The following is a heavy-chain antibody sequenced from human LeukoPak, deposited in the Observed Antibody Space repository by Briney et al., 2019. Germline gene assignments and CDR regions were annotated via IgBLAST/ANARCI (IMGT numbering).Heavy chain of an antibody. CDR1: GFNFRAYW. CDR3: AKVKGYYDY. V-gene: IGHV3-30*18. CDR2: ISYDGSNK. J-gene: IGHJ4*02. Sequence: GGSLRLSCTTSGFNFRAYWMGWVRQAPGKGLEWVAVISYDGSNKYYADSVKGRFTISRDNSKNTLYLQMNSLRAEDTAVYYCAKVKGYYDYWGQGTLVTVSS.